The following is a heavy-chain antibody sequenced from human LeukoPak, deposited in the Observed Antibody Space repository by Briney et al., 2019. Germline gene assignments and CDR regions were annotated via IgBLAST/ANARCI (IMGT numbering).Heavy chain of an antibody. CDR3: GTTYYYDSSGPRGPD. D-gene: IGHD3-22*01. CDR1: GYTLTELS. CDR2: FDPEDGET. V-gene: IGHV1-24*01. Sequence: ASVKVSCKVSGYTLTELSMHWVRQAPGKGLEWMGGFDPEDGETIYAQKFQGRVTMTEDTSTDTAYMELSSLRSEDTAVYYCGTTYYYDSSGPRGPDWGQGTLVTVSS. J-gene: IGHJ4*02.